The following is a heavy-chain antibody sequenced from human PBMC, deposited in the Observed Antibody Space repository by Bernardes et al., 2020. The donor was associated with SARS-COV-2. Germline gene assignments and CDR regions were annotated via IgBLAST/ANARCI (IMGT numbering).Heavy chain of an antibody. CDR3: ARDARYCSSTSCSANYYYYMDV. D-gene: IGHD2-2*01. Sequence: GGSLRLSCAASGFTFSSYAMHWVRQAPGKGLEWVAVISYDGSNKYYADSVKGRFTISRDNSKNTLYLQMNSLRAEDTAVYYCARDARYCSSTSCSANYYYYMDVWGKGTTVTVSS. CDR1: GFTFSSYA. CDR2: ISYDGSNK. V-gene: IGHV3-30*04. J-gene: IGHJ6*03.